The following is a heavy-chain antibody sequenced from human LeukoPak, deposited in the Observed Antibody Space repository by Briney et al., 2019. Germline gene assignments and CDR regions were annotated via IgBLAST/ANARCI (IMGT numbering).Heavy chain of an antibody. Sequence: GGSLRLSCAASGFTFSSYAMHWVRQAPGKGLEWVAVISYDGSNKYYADSVKGRFTISRDNSKNTLYLQMNSLRAEDTAVYYCARPVHLWFIYYYYGMDVWGQGTTVTVSS. CDR1: GFTFSSYA. V-gene: IGHV3-30-3*01. CDR2: ISYDGSNK. D-gene: IGHD5-18*01. CDR3: ARPVHLWFIYYYYGMDV. J-gene: IGHJ6*02.